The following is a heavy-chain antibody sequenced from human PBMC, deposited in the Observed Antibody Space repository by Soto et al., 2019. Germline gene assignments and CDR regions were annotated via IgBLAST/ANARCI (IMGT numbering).Heavy chain of an antibody. CDR1: GYTFASYN. J-gene: IGHJ5*02. Sequence: QVQLVQSGAEMKRPGASVKVSCRASGYTFASYNIYWVRQAKGQGLEWIGWMNPNNGDKGYAQHFLDRVTLTRDTTVRTAFLEISTLTSEDTATYFGARGGRYLECFAWFDPWGQGTMVTVSS. V-gene: IGHV1-8*01. D-gene: IGHD3-3*01. CDR3: ARGGRYLECFAWFDP. CDR2: MNPNNGDK.